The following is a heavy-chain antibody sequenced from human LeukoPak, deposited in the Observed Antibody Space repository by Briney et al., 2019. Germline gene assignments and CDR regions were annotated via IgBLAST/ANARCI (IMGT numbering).Heavy chain of an antibody. CDR2: ISYDGSNK. J-gene: IGHJ5*02. Sequence: PGGSLRLSCAASGFTFSSYAMHWVRQAPGKGLEWVAVISYDGSNKYYADSVKGRFTISRDNSKNTLYLQMNSLRAEDTAVYYCGKAVITMVRGAPFDPWGQGTLVTVSS. CDR1: GFTFSSYA. CDR3: GKAVITMVRGAPFDP. V-gene: IGHV3-30-3*01. D-gene: IGHD3-10*01.